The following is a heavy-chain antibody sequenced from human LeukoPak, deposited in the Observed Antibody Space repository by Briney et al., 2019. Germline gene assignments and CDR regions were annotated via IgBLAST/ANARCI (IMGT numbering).Heavy chain of an antibody. Sequence: GGSLRLSCAASGFTFSSYAMSWVRQAPGKGLEWVSAISGSGGSTYYADSVKGRFTISRDNSKNTLYLQMNSLRAEDTAVYYCAKEAITMIVVVITRDAFDIWGQGTMVTVSS. CDR1: GFTFSSYA. V-gene: IGHV3-23*01. D-gene: IGHD3-22*01. CDR2: ISGSGGST. CDR3: AKEAITMIVVVITRDAFDI. J-gene: IGHJ3*02.